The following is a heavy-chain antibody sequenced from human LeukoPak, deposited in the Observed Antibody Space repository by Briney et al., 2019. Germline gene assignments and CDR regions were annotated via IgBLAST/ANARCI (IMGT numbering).Heavy chain of an antibody. CDR3: ARSPDSSGYWGYFDY. Sequence: SSETLSLTCTVSGGSISSYYWSWIRQPPGKGLEWIGYIYYSGSTNYNPSLKSRVTISVDTPKNQFSLKLSSVTAADTAVYYCARSPDSSGYWGYFDYWGQGTLVTVSS. CDR1: GGSISSYY. CDR2: IYYSGST. V-gene: IGHV4-59*01. J-gene: IGHJ4*02. D-gene: IGHD3-22*01.